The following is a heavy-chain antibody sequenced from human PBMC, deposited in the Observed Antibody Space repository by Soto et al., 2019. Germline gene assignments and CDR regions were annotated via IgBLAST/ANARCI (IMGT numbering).Heavy chain of an antibody. D-gene: IGHD3-9*01. V-gene: IGHV1-69*06. CDR3: AREVYFDSTPDAVDY. Sequence: SVKVSCKASGGTFSSYAISWVRQAPGQGLEWMGGIIPIFGTANYAQKFQGRVTITADKSTSTAYMELSSLRSEDTAVYYCAREVYFDSTPDAVDYWGQGTLVTSPQ. J-gene: IGHJ4*02. CDR2: IIPIFGTA. CDR1: GGTFSSYA.